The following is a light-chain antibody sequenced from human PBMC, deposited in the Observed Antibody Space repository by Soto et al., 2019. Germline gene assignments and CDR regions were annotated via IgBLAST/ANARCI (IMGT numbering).Light chain of an antibody. V-gene: IGKV3-20*01. Sequence: EIVMTQSPATLSVTPGERATLSCRASQSVGSGLSWYQQKPGQAPRLLIYGASTRATGIPDRFSGSGSGTDFSLTIRGLKPEDFAVYYCQQYRMSPNTFGQGTRLEIK. CDR2: GAS. CDR3: QQYRMSPNT. CDR1: QSVGSG. J-gene: IGKJ5*01.